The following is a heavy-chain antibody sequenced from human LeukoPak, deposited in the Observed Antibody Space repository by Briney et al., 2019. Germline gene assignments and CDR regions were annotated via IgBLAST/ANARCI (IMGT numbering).Heavy chain of an antibody. V-gene: IGHV4-61*02. CDR3: ARGILYYDILTGYLLYYFDY. D-gene: IGHD3-9*01. Sequence: SETLSLTCTVSGASISSGIYYWTWIRQPAGKGLEWIGRIYTSGSTNYNPSLKSRVTISVDTSKNQFSLKLSSVTAADTAVYYCARGILYYDILTGYLLYYFDYWGQGTLVTVSS. CDR2: IYTSGST. J-gene: IGHJ4*02. CDR1: GASISSGIYY.